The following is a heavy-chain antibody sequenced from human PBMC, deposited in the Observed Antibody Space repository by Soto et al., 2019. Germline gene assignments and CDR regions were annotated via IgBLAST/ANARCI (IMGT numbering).Heavy chain of an antibody. D-gene: IGHD3-10*01. V-gene: IGHV6-1*01. J-gene: IGHJ5*02. Sequence: SQTLSLTCAISGDSVSSYSAAWNWIRQSPSGGLEWLGRTYYRSRFFSDYAESVKSRIIIDPDTSKNQFSLQLKSVTPEDTAVYYCVRDRYSSSGWFDPWGQGTPVTVSS. CDR2: TYYRSRFFS. CDR3: VRDRYSSSGWFDP. CDR1: GDSVSSYSAA.